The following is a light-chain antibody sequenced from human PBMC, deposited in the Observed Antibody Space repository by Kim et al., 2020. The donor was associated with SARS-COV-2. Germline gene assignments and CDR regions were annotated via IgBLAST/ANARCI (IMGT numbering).Light chain of an antibody. CDR1: RSNSGSNT. CDR3: AAWDDSLNGVI. J-gene: IGLJ2*01. Sequence: GQRVTISCSGSRSNSGSNTVNWYQQLPGTAPKLLIYSNNQRPSGVPDRFSGSKSGTSASLAISGLQSEDEADYYCAAWDDSLNGVIFGGGTQLTVL. CDR2: SNN. V-gene: IGLV1-44*01.